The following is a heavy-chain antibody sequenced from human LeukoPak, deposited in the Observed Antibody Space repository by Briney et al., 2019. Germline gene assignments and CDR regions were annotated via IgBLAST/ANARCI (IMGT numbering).Heavy chain of an antibody. CDR1: GGTFSSYA. CDR2: IIPIFGTA. V-gene: IGHV1-69*13. Sequence: SVKLSCKASGGTFSSYATSWVRQAPGQGLEWMGGIIPIFGTANYAQRFQGRVTITADESTSTGYMELSSLRAEDTAVYYCARDLPRRGIVVVPAARDAFDIWGQGTMVSVSS. J-gene: IGHJ3*02. D-gene: IGHD2-2*01. CDR3: ARDLPRRGIVVVPAARDAFDI.